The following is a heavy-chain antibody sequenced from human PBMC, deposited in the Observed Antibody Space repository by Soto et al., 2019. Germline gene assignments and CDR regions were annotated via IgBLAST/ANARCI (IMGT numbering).Heavy chain of an antibody. V-gene: IGHV4-61*08. CDR1: GGSVSSGGYY. CDR2: IHDSGST. J-gene: IGHJ4*02. Sequence: SETLSLTCTVSGGSVSSGGYYWSWIRHPPGKGLEWIGYIHDSGSTHYNPSLKSRVTISVDTSKNQFSLKLNSVIAADTAVYYCARDRGHHDSTGYYQAPFDYWGLGTLVTVSS. D-gene: IGHD3-22*01. CDR3: ARDRGHHDSTGYYQAPFDY.